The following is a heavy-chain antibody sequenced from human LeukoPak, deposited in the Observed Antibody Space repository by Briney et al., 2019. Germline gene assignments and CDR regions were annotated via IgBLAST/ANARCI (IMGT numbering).Heavy chain of an antibody. CDR3: GILNYDIWSGVREGYYMEV. CDR2: IWEDGREK. V-gene: IGHV3-7*01. CDR1: GFTLSSYW. Sequence: GGSLRLSCVASGFTLSSYWMTWVRQAPGEGLEWVANIWEDGREKYYVDSVKGRFTISRDNAKNSLYLQVDSLRAEDTAVYYCGILNYDIWSGVREGYYMEVWGKGTTVTVSS. D-gene: IGHD3-3*01. J-gene: IGHJ6*03.